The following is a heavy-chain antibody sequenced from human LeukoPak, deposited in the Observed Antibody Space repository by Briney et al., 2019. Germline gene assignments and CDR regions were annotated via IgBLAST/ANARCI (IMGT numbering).Heavy chain of an antibody. J-gene: IGHJ4*02. Sequence: GASVKLSCKASGYTFTGYNMHWVRRAPGQGLEWMGWINPNSGGTNYAQKFQGRVTMTRDTSISTAYMELSRLRSDDTAVYYCARPGSGSYIPTSFDYWGQGTLVTVSS. CDR3: ARPGSGSYIPTSFDY. CDR2: INPNSGGT. D-gene: IGHD3-10*01. CDR1: GYTFTGYN. V-gene: IGHV1-2*02.